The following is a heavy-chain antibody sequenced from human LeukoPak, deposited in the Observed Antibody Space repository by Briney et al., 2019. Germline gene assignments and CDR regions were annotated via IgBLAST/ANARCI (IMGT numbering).Heavy chain of an antibody. D-gene: IGHD1-26*01. CDR2: INPSSGGT. CDR3: AREAPLGATIGRDAFDI. Sequence: LGASVKVSCKASGYTFTGYYMHWVRQAPGQGLEWMGWINPSSGGTKYAQKFQGRVTMTRDTSLSTAYMELSRLRSDDTAVYYCAREAPLGATIGRDAFDIWGQGTMVTVSS. J-gene: IGHJ3*02. V-gene: IGHV1-2*03. CDR1: GYTFTGYY.